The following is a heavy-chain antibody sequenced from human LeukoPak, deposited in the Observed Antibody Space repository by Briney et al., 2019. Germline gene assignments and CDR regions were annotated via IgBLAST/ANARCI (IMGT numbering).Heavy chain of an antibody. CDR1: GFTFSSYA. Sequence: AGGSLRLSCAASGFTFSSYAMHWVRQAPGKGLEWVAVISYDGSNKYYADSVKGRFTISRDNSKSTLYLQMNSLRAEDTAVYYCARAVGDCSGGSCYSELDYWGQGALVTVSS. CDR3: ARAVGDCSGGSCYSELDY. V-gene: IGHV3-30*01. J-gene: IGHJ4*02. CDR2: ISYDGSNK. D-gene: IGHD2-15*01.